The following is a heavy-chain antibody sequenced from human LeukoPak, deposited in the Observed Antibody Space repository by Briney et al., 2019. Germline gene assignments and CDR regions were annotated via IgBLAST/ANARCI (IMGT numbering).Heavy chain of an antibody. CDR2: IYYSGST. D-gene: IGHD2-15*01. CDR1: GGSISTYY. J-gene: IGHJ5*02. V-gene: IGHV4-59*01. Sequence: SEALSLTCTVSGGSISTYYWSWIRQPPGKGLEWIGYIYYSGSTNYNPFLNSRVIISLDTSKNQFSLKLSSVTAADTAVYYCARAYCSGGSCYSSRGMFDPWGQGTLVTVSS. CDR3: ARAYCSGGSCYSSRGMFDP.